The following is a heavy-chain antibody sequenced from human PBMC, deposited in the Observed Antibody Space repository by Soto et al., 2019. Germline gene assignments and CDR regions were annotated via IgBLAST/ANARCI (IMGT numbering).Heavy chain of an antibody. CDR1: GYTFTAYA. CDR3: ARAGDDCSTTSCYMIDY. Sequence: SVKVSCKASGYTFTAYAIHWVRQAPGQRLEWMGWINAGNGKTKYSQKFQDRVTITRDTSATTAYMELSSLTSEDTAVYYCARAGDDCSTTSCYMIDYWGQGTLVTVSS. D-gene: IGHD2-2*02. V-gene: IGHV1-3*01. CDR2: INAGNGKT. J-gene: IGHJ4*02.